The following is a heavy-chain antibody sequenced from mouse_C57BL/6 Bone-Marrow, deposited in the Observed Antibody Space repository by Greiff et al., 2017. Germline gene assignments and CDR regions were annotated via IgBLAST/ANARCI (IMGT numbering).Heavy chain of an antibody. CDR3: AGPLRWYFDF. J-gene: IGHJ1*03. D-gene: IGHD1-1*01. CDR2: IHPNSGST. V-gene: IGHV1-64*01. Sequence: QVQLQQPGAELVKPGASVKLSCKASGYTFTSYWMHWVKQRPGQGLEWIGMIHPNSGSTNYNEKFKSKATLTVDKSSSTAYMQLSSLTSEDSADYYCAGPLRWYFDFWGTGTTVTVSA. CDR1: GYTFTSYW.